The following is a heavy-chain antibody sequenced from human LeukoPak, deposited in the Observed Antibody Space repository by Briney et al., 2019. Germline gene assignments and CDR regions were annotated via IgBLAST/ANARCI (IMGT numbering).Heavy chain of an antibody. CDR1: GFTFSSFP. V-gene: IGHV3-23*01. D-gene: IGHD3-3*01. CDR3: ARYDFILISYFDL. CDR2: ISSTAATT. J-gene: IGHJ2*01. Sequence: QSGGSLSLSCAASGFTFSSFPMSWARQAPGQGLEWVSSISSTAATTYYADSVRGRFTISRDNAMNTLYLQLSSLRAEDTAVYHCARYDFILISYFDLWGRGTLVTVSS.